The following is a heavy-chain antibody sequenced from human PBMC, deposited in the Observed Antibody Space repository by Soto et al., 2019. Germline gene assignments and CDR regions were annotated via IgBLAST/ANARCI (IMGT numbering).Heavy chain of an antibody. CDR1: GGSISSSSYY. V-gene: IGHV4-39*01. D-gene: IGHD6-19*01. J-gene: IGHJ6*02. CDR3: ARPSSSGWYYYGMDV. Sequence: SETLSLTCTVSGGSISSSSYYWGWIRQPPGKGLEWIGSIYYSGSTYYNPSLKSRVTISVDTSKNQFSLKLSSVTAADTAVYYCARPSSSGWYYYGMDVWGQGNTVT. CDR2: IYYSGST.